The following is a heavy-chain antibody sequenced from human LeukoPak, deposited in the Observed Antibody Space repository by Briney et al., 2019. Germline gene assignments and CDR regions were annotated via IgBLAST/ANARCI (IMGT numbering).Heavy chain of an antibody. V-gene: IGHV4-39*07. D-gene: IGHD4-23*01. CDR3: ARRPTTVVTQYYFDY. Sequence: SETLSLTCTVSGGSISSSSYYWGWIRQPPGKGLEWIGSIYYSGSTYYNPSLKSRVTISVDTSKNQFSLKLSSVTAADTAVYYCARRPTTVVTQYYFDYWGQGTLVTFSS. J-gene: IGHJ4*02. CDR2: IYYSGST. CDR1: GGSISSSSYY.